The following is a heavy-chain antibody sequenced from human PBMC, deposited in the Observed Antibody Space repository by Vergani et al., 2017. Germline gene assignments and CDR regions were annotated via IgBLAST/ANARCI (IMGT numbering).Heavy chain of an antibody. CDR3: ARDLYSYDSSGYRAY. J-gene: IGHJ4*02. V-gene: IGHV4-38-2*02. D-gene: IGHD3-22*01. CDR1: GYSISSGYY. CDR2: IYHSGST. Sequence: QVQLQESGPGLVKPSETLSLTCTVSGYSISSGYYWGWIRQPPGKGLEWIGSIYHSGSTYYNPSLKSRVTISVDTSKNQFSLKLSSVTAADTAVYYCARDLYSYDSSGYRAYWGQGTLVTVSS.